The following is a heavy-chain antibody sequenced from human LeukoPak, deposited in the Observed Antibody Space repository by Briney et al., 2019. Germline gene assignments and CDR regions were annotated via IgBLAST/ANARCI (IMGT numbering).Heavy chain of an antibody. CDR1: GFTFSSYW. D-gene: IGHD3-10*01. CDR2: IKQDGSEK. J-gene: IGHJ6*03. Sequence: GGSLRLSCAASGFTFSSYWMSWVRQAPGKGLEWVANIKQDGSEKYYVDSVKGRFTISRDNAKNSLYLQMNSLRAEDTAVYYCARYYGSGSLIYYYYYMDVWGKGTTVTVSS. CDR3: ARYYGSGSLIYYYYYMDV. V-gene: IGHV3-7*01.